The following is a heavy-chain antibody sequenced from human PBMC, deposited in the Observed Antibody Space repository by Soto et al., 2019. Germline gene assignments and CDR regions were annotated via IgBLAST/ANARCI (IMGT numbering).Heavy chain of an antibody. CDR2: INSDGSST. V-gene: IGHV3-74*01. CDR1: GFTFSSYW. Sequence: PGGSLRLSCAASGFTFSSYWMHWVRQAPGKGLVWVSRINSDGSSTSYADSVKGRFTISRDNAKNTLYLQMNSLRAEDTAVYYCAREDAPYYYDSSGYYYVVRTFDYWGQGTLVTVSS. J-gene: IGHJ4*02. CDR3: AREDAPYYYDSSGYYYVVRTFDY. D-gene: IGHD3-22*01.